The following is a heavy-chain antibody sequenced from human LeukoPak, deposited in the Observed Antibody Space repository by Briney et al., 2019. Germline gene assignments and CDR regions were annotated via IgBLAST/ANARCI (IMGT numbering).Heavy chain of an antibody. CDR1: GFTFRSYG. Sequence: GGSLRLSCAASGFTFRSYGMHWVRQAPGKGLEWVAVISFDGSNKYHADSVKGRFTISRDNSKNTLYLQMISLGADDTAVYYCARDDYGMDVWGLGTAVTVSS. J-gene: IGHJ6*02. V-gene: IGHV3-30*03. CDR3: ARDDYGMDV. CDR2: ISFDGSNK.